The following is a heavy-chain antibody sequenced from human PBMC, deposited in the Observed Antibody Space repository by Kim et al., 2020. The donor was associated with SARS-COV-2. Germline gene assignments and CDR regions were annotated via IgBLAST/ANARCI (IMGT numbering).Heavy chain of an antibody. J-gene: IGHJ4*02. CDR2: INPNSGGT. D-gene: IGHD6-13*01. CDR1: GYTFTGYY. CDR3: ARVGGSSWDGTEGFDYFDY. V-gene: IGHV1-2*02. Sequence: ASVKVSCKASGYTFTGYYMHWVRQAPGQGLEWMGWINPNSGGTNYAQKFQGRVTMTRDTSISTAYMELSRLRSDDTAVYYCARVGGSSWDGTEGFDYFDYWGQGTLVTVSS.